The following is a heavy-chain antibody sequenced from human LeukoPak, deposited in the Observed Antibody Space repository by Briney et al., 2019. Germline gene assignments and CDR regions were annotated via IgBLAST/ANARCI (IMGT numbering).Heavy chain of an antibody. D-gene: IGHD2-2*01. CDR1: AVSISSVGYY. Sequence: PSETLSLTCTVSAVSISSVGYYWSWIRQHPGKGLEWIGYIYYTGTTYYNPTLKSRVTITVDTSKNQFSLKLSSVTAADTAVYYCARDTVVVPAAIGVNYYYYGMDVWGQGTTVTVSS. CDR3: ARDTVVVPAAIGVNYYYYGMDV. J-gene: IGHJ6*02. CDR2: IYYTGTT. V-gene: IGHV4-31*03.